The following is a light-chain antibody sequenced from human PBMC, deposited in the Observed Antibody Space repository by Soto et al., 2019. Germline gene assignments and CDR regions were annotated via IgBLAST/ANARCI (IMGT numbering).Light chain of an antibody. CDR3: QQFDDRPYIT. CDR2: DGC. J-gene: IGKJ3*01. Sequence: DIQMTQASSSLSGSIGDRVTITCQASQDISNFLNWYQQKPGKAPNLLIYDGCTLATGAPSRFSGGGFGTHFTLTISSLQPEDIATYYCQQFDDRPYITFGPGTKVDIK. CDR1: QDISNF. V-gene: IGKV1-33*01.